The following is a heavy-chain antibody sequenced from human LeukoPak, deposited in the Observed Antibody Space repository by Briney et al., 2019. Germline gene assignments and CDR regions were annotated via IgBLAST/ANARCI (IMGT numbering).Heavy chain of an antibody. Sequence: LRLSCAASGFTFSTHAMTWIRQAPGKALEWLTLIYWDDDKRYSPSLKSRLTITKDTSKNQVVLTMTNMDPVDKGTYYCAHAYYYGGGVLDRFDPWGQGTLVTVSS. J-gene: IGHJ5*02. V-gene: IGHV2-5*08. CDR3: AHAYYYGGGVLDRFDP. CDR2: IYWDDDK. CDR1: GFTFSTHAMT. D-gene: IGHD3-10*02.